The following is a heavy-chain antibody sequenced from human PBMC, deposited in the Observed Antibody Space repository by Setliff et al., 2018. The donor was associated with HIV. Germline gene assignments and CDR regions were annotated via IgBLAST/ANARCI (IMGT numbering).Heavy chain of an antibody. Sequence: ASVKVSCKASGYTFTAYYIHWVRQAPGQGLEWMGWINPKSGGTNYAQKFQGRVTMSSDTSISTAYMELGRLRSDDTAVYYCAALTGVKSFDFLEYLLYDYWGQGTQVTSPQ. V-gene: IGHV1-2*02. J-gene: IGHJ4*02. CDR3: AALTGVKSFDFLEYLLYDY. D-gene: IGHD3-3*01. CDR2: INPKSGGT. CDR1: GYTFTAYY.